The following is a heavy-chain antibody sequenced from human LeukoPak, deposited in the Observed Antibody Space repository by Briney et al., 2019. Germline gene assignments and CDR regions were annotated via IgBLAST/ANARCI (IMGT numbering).Heavy chain of an antibody. Sequence: SVKVSCKASGGTFSSYAISCVRQAPGQGLEWMGRIMPILDMAKYAQNFQGRVTITADKSTSTAYMELSSLRSEDTAVYYCGYSTYYYDSSGLPPGYWGQGTLVTVSS. V-gene: IGHV1-69*04. CDR2: IMPILDMA. CDR1: GGTFSSYA. D-gene: IGHD3-22*01. J-gene: IGHJ4*02. CDR3: GYSTYYYDSSGLPPGY.